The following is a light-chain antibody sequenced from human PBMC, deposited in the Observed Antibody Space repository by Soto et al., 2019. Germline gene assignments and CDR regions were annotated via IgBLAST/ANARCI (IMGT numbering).Light chain of an antibody. CDR1: QGISNY. J-gene: IGKJ2*01. V-gene: IGKV1-27*01. CDR3: QNYNSALMYT. CDR2: AAS. Sequence: DIPMTQSPSSLSASVGDRVTITCRASQGISNYLVWYQQKPGKVPNLLIYAASTLQSGVPSRFSGSGSGTDFTLTISSLQPEDVATYYCQNYNSALMYTFGQGTKLEIK.